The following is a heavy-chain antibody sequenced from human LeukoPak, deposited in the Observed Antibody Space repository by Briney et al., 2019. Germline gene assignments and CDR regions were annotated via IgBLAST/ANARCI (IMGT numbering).Heavy chain of an antibody. Sequence: GGSLRLSCAASGFTFSSYGMSWVRQAPGKGLEWVSAISGSGGSTYYADSVKGRFTISRDNSKNTLYLQMNSLRAEDTAVYYXXKSRSYYGSGSPNWFDPWGQGTLVTVSS. CDR1: GFTFSSYG. CDR2: ISGSGGST. D-gene: IGHD3-10*01. CDR3: XKSRSYYGSGSPNWFDP. V-gene: IGHV3-23*01. J-gene: IGHJ5*02.